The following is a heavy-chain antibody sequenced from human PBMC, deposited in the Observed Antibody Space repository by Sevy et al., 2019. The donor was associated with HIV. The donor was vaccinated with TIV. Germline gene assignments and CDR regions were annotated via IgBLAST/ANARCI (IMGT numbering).Heavy chain of an antibody. CDR3: AGDPDWGLGGVVEEGTWFDP. CDR1: GFTFSSYS. CDR2: ISSSSSYI. V-gene: IGHV3-21*01. J-gene: IGHJ5*02. D-gene: IGHD7-27*01. Sequence: GGSLRLSCAASGFTFSSYSMNWVRQAPGKGLEWVSSISSSSSYIYYADSVKGRFTISRDNAKNSLYLQMNSLRAEDTGVYYWAGDPDWGLGGVVEEGTWFDPWGQGTLVTVSS.